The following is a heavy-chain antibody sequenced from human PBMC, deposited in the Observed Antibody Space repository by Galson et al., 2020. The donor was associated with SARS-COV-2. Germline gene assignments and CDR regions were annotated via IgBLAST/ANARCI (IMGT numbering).Heavy chain of an antibody. J-gene: IGHJ6*03. CDR2: IIPIFGTA. CDR1: GGTFSSYA. CDR3: ARDGMEISTMVQGATKYYYYYMDV. D-gene: IGHD3-10*01. V-gene: IGHV1-69*01. Sequence: KISCKASGGTFSSYAISWVRQAPGQGLEWMGGIIPIFGTANYAQKFQGRVTITADESTSTAYMELSSLRSEDTAVYYCARDGMEISTMVQGATKYYYYYMDVWGKGTTVTVSS.